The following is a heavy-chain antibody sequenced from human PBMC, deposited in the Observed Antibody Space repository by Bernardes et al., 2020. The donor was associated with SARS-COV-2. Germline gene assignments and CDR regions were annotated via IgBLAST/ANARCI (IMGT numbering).Heavy chain of an antibody. CDR3: ARAGQFYFEY. V-gene: IGHV3-74*01. CDR1: GFSFSTSC. Sequence: GGSLRLSCAASGFSFSTSCVHWVRQTPGKGLVWVSRINTDGSVIDYADSVKGRFTISRDNAKNTLYLQMNSLRADDTAVYYCARAGQFYFEYWGQGTLVTVSS. CDR2: INTDGSVI. J-gene: IGHJ4*02.